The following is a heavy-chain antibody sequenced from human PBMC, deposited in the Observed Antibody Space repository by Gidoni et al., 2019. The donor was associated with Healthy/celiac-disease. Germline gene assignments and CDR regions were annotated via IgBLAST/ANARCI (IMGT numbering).Heavy chain of an antibody. CDR3: ARDTYDSSGYTSA. Sequence: QLQLQESGPGLVKPSETLSLTCTVSDGSISSSSYYWGWIRQPPGKGLEWIGSIYYSGSTYYNPSLKSRVTISVDTSKNQFSLKLSSVTAADTAVYYCARDTYDSSGYTSAWGQGTLVTVSS. J-gene: IGHJ5*02. D-gene: IGHD3-22*01. CDR1: DGSISSSSYY. V-gene: IGHV4-39*07. CDR2: IYYSGST.